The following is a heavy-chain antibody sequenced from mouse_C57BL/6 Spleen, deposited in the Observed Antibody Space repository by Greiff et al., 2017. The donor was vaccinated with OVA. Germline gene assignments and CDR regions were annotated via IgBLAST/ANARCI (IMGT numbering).Heavy chain of an antibody. CDR3: ERASEYYGSSYGY. CDR1: GYTFTSYW. Sequence: QVQLQQPGAELVMPGASVKLSCKASGYTFTSYWMHWVKQRPGQGLEWIGEIDPSDSYTNYNQKFKGKSTLTVDKSSSTAYMQLSSLTSEDSAVDYCERASEYYGSSYGYWGQGTTLTVSS. D-gene: IGHD1-1*01. CDR2: IDPSDSYT. V-gene: IGHV1-69*01. J-gene: IGHJ2*01.